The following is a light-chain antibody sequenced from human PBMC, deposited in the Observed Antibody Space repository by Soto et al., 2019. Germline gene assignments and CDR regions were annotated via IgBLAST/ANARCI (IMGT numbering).Light chain of an antibody. V-gene: IGLV2-14*01. CDR2: EVS. CDR1: SSDVGGYNY. J-gene: IGLJ2*01. Sequence: QSALTQPASVSGSPGQSITISCTGTSSDVGGYNYVSWYQQHPGKAPKLMIYEVSNRPSGVSNRFSGSKSGNTASLTISGLRAEDEADYYCSSYTSSGTVIFAGGTKVTVL. CDR3: SSYTSSGTVI.